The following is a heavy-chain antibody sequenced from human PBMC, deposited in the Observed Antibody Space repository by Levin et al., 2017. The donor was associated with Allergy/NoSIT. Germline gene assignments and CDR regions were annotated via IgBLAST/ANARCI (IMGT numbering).Heavy chain of an antibody. D-gene: IGHD2-2*01. CDR2: IYYAGAT. Sequence: PSQTLSLTCTVSGASTGSGAFYWGWIRQPPGRGLEWIASIYYAGATYYNPSLKTRVTISIDTSKNQFSLKLTSVTAADTAVYYCARRFTASSNWDFDYWGQGTLVTVSS. J-gene: IGHJ4*02. V-gene: IGHV4-39*01. CDR3: ARRFTASSNWDFDY. CDR1: GASTGSGAFY.